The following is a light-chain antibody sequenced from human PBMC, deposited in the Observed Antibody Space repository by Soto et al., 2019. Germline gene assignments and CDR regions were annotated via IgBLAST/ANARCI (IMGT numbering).Light chain of an antibody. J-gene: IGKJ1*01. CDR3: QQYSSSRT. Sequence: EIVLTQSPGTLSLSPGSRAPLSCRASQRVSTFLAWYQQRPGQAPRLLISEASNRATGIPARFSGSGSGTDFTLTITRLEPEDFAVYYCQQYSSSRTFGQGTKVDI. CDR1: QRVSTF. V-gene: IGKV3-20*01. CDR2: EAS.